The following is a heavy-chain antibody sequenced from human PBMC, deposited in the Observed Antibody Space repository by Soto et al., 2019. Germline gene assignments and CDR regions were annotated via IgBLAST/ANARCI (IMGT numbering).Heavy chain of an antibody. CDR1: GFTFSGYA. CDR2: ISYDGGSK. Sequence: GGSLRLSCAASGFTFSGYAGHWVRQAPGKGLEWVAVISYDGGSKYYVDSVKGRFTISRDNSKNTLYLQMNSLRAEDTALYYCARDTLTGISSTNSYGMDVWGQGTTVTVSS. D-gene: IGHD2-2*01. J-gene: IGHJ6*02. V-gene: IGHV3-30-3*01. CDR3: ARDTLTGISSTNSYGMDV.